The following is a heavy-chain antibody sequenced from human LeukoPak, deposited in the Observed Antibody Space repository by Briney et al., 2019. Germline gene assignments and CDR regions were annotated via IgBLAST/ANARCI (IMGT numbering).Heavy chain of an antibody. Sequence: SETLSLTCAVSGGSISGGKDFWGWIRQSPGKGLEWIGSIYYTGSTYYNPSLKSRVTISVDTSKSEFSLMVHSVTAADTAMYFCARRGITYSTSFFDSWGQGTLVTVAS. V-gene: IGHV4-39*01. CDR1: GGSISGGKDF. CDR2: IYYTGST. D-gene: IGHD6-13*01. J-gene: IGHJ4*02. CDR3: ARRGITYSTSFFDS.